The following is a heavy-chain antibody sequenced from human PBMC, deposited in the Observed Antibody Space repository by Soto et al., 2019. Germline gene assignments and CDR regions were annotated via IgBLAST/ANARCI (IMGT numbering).Heavy chain of an antibody. CDR1: GYSFTSYW. CDR2: IDPSDSYT. D-gene: IGHD3-3*01. J-gene: IGHJ6*02. Sequence: GESLKISCKGSGYSFTSYWISWVRQMPGKGLEWMGRIDPSDSYTNYSPSFQGHVTISADKSISTAYLQWSSLKASDTAMYYCARHKGPYYDFWSGQTDYGMDVWGQGTTVTVS. V-gene: IGHV5-10-1*01. CDR3: ARHKGPYYDFWSGQTDYGMDV.